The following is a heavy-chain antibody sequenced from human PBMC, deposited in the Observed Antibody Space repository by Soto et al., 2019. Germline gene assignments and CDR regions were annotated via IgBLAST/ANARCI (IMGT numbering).Heavy chain of an antibody. D-gene: IGHD4-17*01. CDR3: AREGTTVTTRAWFDP. Sequence: ETFSATGTQSSGCMSRYSGRWSGGQQGKGLEWIGYIYYSGSTNYNPSLKSRVTISVDTSKNQFSLKLSSVTAADTAVYYCAREGTTVTTRAWFDPWGQGTLVTVSS. V-gene: IGHV4-59*01. J-gene: IGHJ5*02. CDR2: IYYSGST. CDR1: SGCMSRYS.